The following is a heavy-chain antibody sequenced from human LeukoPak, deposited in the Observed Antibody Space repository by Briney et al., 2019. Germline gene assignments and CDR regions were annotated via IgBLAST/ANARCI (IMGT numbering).Heavy chain of an antibody. V-gene: IGHV3-23*03. J-gene: IGHJ6*03. D-gene: IGHD1-26*01. CDR1: GFTFNTYG. CDR2: ISNDGDT. CDR3: AKDRSVGATGSYYMDV. Sequence: GGSLRLSCAASGFTFNTYGMSWVRQGPGKGLECVSVISNDGDTYYADSVKGRFTISRDTSKNTVSLQMNSLRAEDTAVYYCAKDRSVGATGSYYMDVWGKGTTVTISS.